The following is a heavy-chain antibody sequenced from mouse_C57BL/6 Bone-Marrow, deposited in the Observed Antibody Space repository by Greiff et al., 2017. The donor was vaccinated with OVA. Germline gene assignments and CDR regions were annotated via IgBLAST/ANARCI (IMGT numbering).Heavy chain of an antibody. D-gene: IGHD3-2*02. V-gene: IGHV1-26*01. CDR2: INPNNGGT. Sequence: EVQLQQSGPELVKPGASVKISCKASGYTFTDYYMNWVKQSHGKSLEWIGDINPNNGGTSYNQKFKGKATLTVDKSSSTAYMELRSLTSEDSAVYYCARIDSSGYGYWGQGTTLTVSS. J-gene: IGHJ2*01. CDR3: ARIDSSGYGY. CDR1: GYTFTDYY.